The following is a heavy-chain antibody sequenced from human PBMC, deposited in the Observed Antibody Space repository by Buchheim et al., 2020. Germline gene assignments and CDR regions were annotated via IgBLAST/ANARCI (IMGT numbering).Heavy chain of an antibody. CDR3: AKDDYGDYPHYYYYGMDV. CDR2: ISYDGSNK. V-gene: IGHV3-30*18. Sequence: QVQLVESRGGVVQPGRSLRLSCAASGFTFSSYGMHWVRQAPGKGLEWVAVISYDGSNKYYADSVKGRFTISRDNSKNTLYLQMNSLRAEDTAVYYCAKDDYGDYPHYYYYGMDVWGQGTT. CDR1: GFTFSSYG. J-gene: IGHJ6*02. D-gene: IGHD4-17*01.